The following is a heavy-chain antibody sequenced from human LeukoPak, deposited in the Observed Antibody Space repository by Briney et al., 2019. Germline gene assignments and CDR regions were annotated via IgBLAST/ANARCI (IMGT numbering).Heavy chain of an antibody. CDR1: GGSFSGYY. Sequence: SETLSLTCAVYGGSFSGYYWSWIRQPPGKGLEWIGEINHSGSSNYNPSLKSRVTISVDTSKNQFSLKLSSVTAADTAVYYCARDEAEYGGYPSGYWGQGTLVTVSS. D-gene: IGHD5-12*01. J-gene: IGHJ4*02. CDR2: INHSGSS. CDR3: ARDEAEYGGYPSGY. V-gene: IGHV4-34*01.